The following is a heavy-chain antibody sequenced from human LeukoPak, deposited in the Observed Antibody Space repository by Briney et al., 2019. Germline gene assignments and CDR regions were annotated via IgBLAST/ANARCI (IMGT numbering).Heavy chain of an antibody. CDR3: ARGRRGMVRGVMSWFDP. D-gene: IGHD3-10*01. CDR2: INHSGST. Sequence: SETLSLTCTVSGGSISTSNYYWGWIRQPPGKGLEWIGEINHSGSTNYNPSLKSRVTISVDTSKNQFSLKLSSVTAADTAVYYCARGRRGMVRGVMSWFDPWGQGTLVTVSS. V-gene: IGHV4-39*07. J-gene: IGHJ5*02. CDR1: GGSISTSNYY.